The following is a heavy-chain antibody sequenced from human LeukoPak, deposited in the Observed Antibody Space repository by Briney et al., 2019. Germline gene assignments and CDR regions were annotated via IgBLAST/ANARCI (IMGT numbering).Heavy chain of an antibody. CDR3: AGLRGYDLY. CDR1: GYSISSGYY. CDR2: IYHSGST. D-gene: IGHD5-12*01. J-gene: IGHJ4*02. V-gene: IGHV4-38-2*02. Sequence: ASETLSLTCTVSGYSISSGYYWGWIRQPPGKGLEWIGSIYHSGSTYYNPSLKSRVTISVDTSKNQFSLKLSSVTAADTAVYYCAGLRGYDLYWGQGTLVTVPS.